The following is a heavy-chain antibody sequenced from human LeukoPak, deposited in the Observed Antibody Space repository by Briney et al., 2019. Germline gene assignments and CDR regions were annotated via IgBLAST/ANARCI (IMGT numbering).Heavy chain of an antibody. D-gene: IGHD1-26*01. CDR3: ARGGISGSYSYYFDY. J-gene: IGHJ4*02. Sequence: ASVKVSCKASGYTFTSYAMHWVRQAPGQRLEWMGWINAGNGNTKYSQKFQGRVTITRDTSASTAYMELSSLRSEDTAVYYCARGGISGSYSYYFDYWGQGTLVTVSS. V-gene: IGHV1-3*01. CDR1: GYTFTSYA. CDR2: INAGNGNT.